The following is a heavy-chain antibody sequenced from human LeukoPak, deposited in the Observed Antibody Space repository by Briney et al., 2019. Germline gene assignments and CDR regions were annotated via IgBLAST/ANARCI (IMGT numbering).Heavy chain of an antibody. D-gene: IGHD4-11*01. V-gene: IGHV3-23*01. CDR3: AKDRGVTTVTTTDY. J-gene: IGHJ4*02. CDR1: GFTVSSDY. Sequence: GGSLRLSCAASGFTVSSDYMTWVRQAPGKGLEWVSVISGSGSSTYYADSVKGRFIISRDNSKNTLYLQMNSLRAEDTAVYYCAKDRGVTTVTTTDYWGQGTLVTVSS. CDR2: ISGSGSST.